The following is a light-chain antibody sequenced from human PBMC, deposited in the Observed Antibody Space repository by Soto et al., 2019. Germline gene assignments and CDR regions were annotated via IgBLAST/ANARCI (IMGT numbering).Light chain of an antibody. V-gene: IGKV3-15*01. CDR3: QQYHNWPPIT. CDR1: QRISSK. Sequence: EIVLTQSPDTLSVSPGERATLSCRASQRISSKLAWYQQKHGQAPRLLIYGASTRAAGVPARFSGSGSGTEITLIISSLQSEDFAFYYCQQYHNWPPITFGQGTRLEIK. J-gene: IGKJ5*01. CDR2: GAS.